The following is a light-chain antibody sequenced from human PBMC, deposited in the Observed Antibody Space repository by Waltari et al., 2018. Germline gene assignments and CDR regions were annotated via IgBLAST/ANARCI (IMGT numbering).Light chain of an antibody. V-gene: IGLV2-23*02. J-gene: IGLJ2*01. Sequence: QSALPQPAPVSGSPGQSIPISCTGTSRDVGNCKRVSWYQRHPGKAPKLMIYAVSKRPSGVSDRFSGSKSGDMASLTISGLQPEDEAEYFCSSYAGSSKGVFGGGTKVTVL. CDR1: SRDVGNCKR. CDR3: SSYAGSSKGV. CDR2: AVS.